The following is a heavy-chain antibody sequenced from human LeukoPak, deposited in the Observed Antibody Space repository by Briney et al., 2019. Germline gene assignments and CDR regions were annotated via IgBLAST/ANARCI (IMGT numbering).Heavy chain of an antibody. V-gene: IGHV3-23*01. CDR2: ITGGGGKT. J-gene: IGHJ4*02. CDR3: AKTFGWPFYFDH. Sequence: GGSLRLSCAASGFTFSSYGMSWVRQAPGMGLEWVSGITGGGGKTYYADSVRGRFTISRDNSKNTLYLQVNSLRAEDTAVYYCAKTFGWPFYFDHWGQGTLVTVSS. CDR1: GFTFSSYG. D-gene: IGHD2/OR15-2a*01.